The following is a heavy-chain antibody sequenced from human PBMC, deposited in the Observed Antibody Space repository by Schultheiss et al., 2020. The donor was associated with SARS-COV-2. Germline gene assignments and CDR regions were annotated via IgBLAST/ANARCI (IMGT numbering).Heavy chain of an antibody. J-gene: IGHJ2*01. Sequence: GGSLRLSCAASGFTFSSYAMGWVRQAPGKGLEWVSGISGSGSSKYNVDSVKGRFTISRDNSKNTLFLQMNSLRVEDTAVYYCAKDREDTAVVWGYFDLWGRGTPVTVSS. D-gene: IGHD5-18*01. CDR2: ISGSGSSK. V-gene: IGHV3-23*01. CDR3: AKDREDTAVVWGYFDL. CDR1: GFTFSSYA.